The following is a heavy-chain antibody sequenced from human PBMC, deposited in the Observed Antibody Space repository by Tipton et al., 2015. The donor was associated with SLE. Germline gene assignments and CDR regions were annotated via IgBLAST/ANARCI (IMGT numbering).Heavy chain of an antibody. V-gene: IGHV4-59*01. Sequence: TLSLTCTVSGGSISSYYWSWIRQPPGKGLEWIGSIYYSGSTNYNPSLKSRVTISVDTSKNQFSLKLSSVTAADTAVYYCARRNDYYYYGMDVWGQGTTVTVSS. CDR2: IYYSGST. J-gene: IGHJ6*02. CDR1: GGSISSYY. CDR3: ARRNDYYYYGMDV.